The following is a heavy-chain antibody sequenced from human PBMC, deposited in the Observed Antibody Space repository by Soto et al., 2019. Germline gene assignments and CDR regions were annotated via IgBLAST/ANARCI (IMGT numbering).Heavy chain of an antibody. CDR2: ISDDGGDK. J-gene: IGHJ4*02. Sequence: QPGGSLRLSCAASGFTFSSYGMHWVRQAPGKGLVWVAVISDDGGDKYYADSVKGRFTISRDNSKNTLYLQMNSLRTEDTAVFYCAKDRSPGPADYYFDYWGQGTLVTVSS. CDR3: AKDRSPGPADYYFDY. CDR1: GFTFSSYG. D-gene: IGHD3-3*01. V-gene: IGHV3-30*18.